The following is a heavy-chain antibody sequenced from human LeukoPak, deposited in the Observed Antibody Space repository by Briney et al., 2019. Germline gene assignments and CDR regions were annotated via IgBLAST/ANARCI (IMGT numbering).Heavy chain of an antibody. V-gene: IGHV3-66*02. CDR3: ARGNERIVGAYDSFDL. J-gene: IGHJ3*01. CDR1: GFIVNLSY. D-gene: IGHD1-26*01. CDR2: LYSGGAT. Sequence: GGSLRLSRTASGFIVNLSYMSGVRQAPGKGPEGVSVLYSGGATYNADSVKGRFTISRDNSKNTVYLQMNNLRPEDSAVYFCARGNERIVGAYDSFDLWGQGTMVTV.